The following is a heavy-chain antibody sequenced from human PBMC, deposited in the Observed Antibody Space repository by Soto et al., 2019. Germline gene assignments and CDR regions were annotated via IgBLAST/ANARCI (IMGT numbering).Heavy chain of an antibody. CDR2: RSPSKGDK. Sequence: VQLLQSETEVRRPGASVRVSCKASGYIFTNFGINWLRQAPGQGLEWMGWRSPSKGDKQSAQKFQGRFTMTTDTATTKAYMERTSLTSDDTALYYCASEYYDGRGYYFWNFEIGGRGTLVTVSS. D-gene: IGHD3-22*01. CDR1: GYIFTNFG. J-gene: IGHJ2*01. CDR3: ASEYYDGRGYYFWNFEI. V-gene: IGHV1-18*01.